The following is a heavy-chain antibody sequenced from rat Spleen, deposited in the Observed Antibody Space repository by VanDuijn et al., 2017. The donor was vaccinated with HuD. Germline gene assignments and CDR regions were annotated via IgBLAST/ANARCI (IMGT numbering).Heavy chain of an antibody. CDR3: TTTWNFDY. CDR2: SRYDGRST. V-gene: IGHV5-20*01. CDR1: GFTYSNYD. J-gene: IGHJ2*01. Sequence: EVQLVESGGGLVQPGRSLKLSCAASGFTYSNYDMAWVRQAPTKGLEWVASSRYDGRSTYYRDSVKGRFTISRDNPKSTLFLQMDSLRSEDTATYYCTTTWNFDYWGQGVMVTVSS.